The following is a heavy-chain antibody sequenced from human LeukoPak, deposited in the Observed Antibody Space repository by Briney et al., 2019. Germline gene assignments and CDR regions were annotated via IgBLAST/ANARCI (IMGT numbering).Heavy chain of an antibody. Sequence: PGGSLRLSCAASGFTFSSYSMNWVRQAPGKGLEWVSYISSSSSTIYYADSVKGRFTISRDNAKNSLYLQMNSLRAEDTAVYYCARAKTPYDSSGYYLGDYWGQGTLVTVSS. CDR3: ARAKTPYDSSGYYLGDY. CDR1: GFTFSSYS. J-gene: IGHJ4*02. V-gene: IGHV3-48*01. CDR2: ISSSSSTI. D-gene: IGHD3-22*01.